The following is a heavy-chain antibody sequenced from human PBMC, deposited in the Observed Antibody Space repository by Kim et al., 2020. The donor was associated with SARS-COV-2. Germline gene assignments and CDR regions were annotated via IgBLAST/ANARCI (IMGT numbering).Heavy chain of an antibody. CDR2: IKSKADSGTT. Sequence: GGSLRLSCAASGFTFSNAWMSWVRQAPGRGLEWVGRIKSKADSGTTDYAAPVKGRFTISRDDPKNTLYLQMNSLKTEDTAVYYCTTDYSDGRWLQWYYFHSWGQGTLATVSS. CDR3: TTDYSDGRWLQWYYFHS. V-gene: IGHV3-15*01. CDR1: GFTFSNAW. D-gene: IGHD4-4*01. J-gene: IGHJ4*02.